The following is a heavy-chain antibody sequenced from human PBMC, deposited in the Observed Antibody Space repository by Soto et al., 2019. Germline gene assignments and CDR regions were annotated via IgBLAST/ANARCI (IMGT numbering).Heavy chain of an antibody. V-gene: IGHV4-39*01. J-gene: IGHJ5*02. CDR1: GGSISSSSYY. CDR3: APLNYSYETGQGDP. CDR2: IYYSGST. D-gene: IGHD3-22*01. Sequence: SETLSLTCTFSGGSISSSSYYWGWIRLPPGKGLEWIGSIYYSGSTYYNPSLKSRVTISVDTSKNQFSLKLSSVTAADTAVYYCAPLNYSYETGQGDPWGKGTLGTVS.